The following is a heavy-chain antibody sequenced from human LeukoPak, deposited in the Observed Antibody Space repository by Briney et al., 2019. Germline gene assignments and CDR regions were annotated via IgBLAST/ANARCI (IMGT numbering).Heavy chain of an antibody. D-gene: IGHD1-26*01. CDR3: ARRVSGSYSDY. J-gene: IGHJ4*02. V-gene: IGHV4-39*01. CDR1: GASISSTSYY. CDR2: ISYSGSSGST. Sequence: PSETLSLTCTVSGASISSTSYYWSWIRQPPGKGLEWIGTISYSGSSGSTSYNPSLKSRVTISVDTSKDQFSLKLSSVTAADTAMYYCARRVSGSYSDYWGQGTLVTVSS.